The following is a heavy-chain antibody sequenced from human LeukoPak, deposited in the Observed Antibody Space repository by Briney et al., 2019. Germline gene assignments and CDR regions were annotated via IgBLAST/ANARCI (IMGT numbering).Heavy chain of an antibody. Sequence: PGGSQRLSCAASGFTFSTYAMTWVRQAPGKGLEWVSSISGSGAGKFYAAPVKGRFTTSRDNSKNTLYVQMNSLRAEDTAVYYCAKAAYGDYAGAFDIWGQGTMVIVSS. CDR1: GFTFSTYA. D-gene: IGHD4-17*01. V-gene: IGHV3-23*01. CDR2: ISGSGAGK. CDR3: AKAAYGDYAGAFDI. J-gene: IGHJ3*02.